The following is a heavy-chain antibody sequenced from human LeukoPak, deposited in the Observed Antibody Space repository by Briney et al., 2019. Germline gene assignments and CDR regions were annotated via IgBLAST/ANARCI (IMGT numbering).Heavy chain of an antibody. CDR3: ARDRDGDYDY. CDR2: IWYDGSNK. V-gene: IGHV3-33*01. J-gene: IGHJ4*02. CDR1: GFTFSIYG. Sequence: GGSLRLSCAASGFTFSIYGVHWVRQAPGKGLEWVAVIWYDGSNKYYADSVKGRFTISRDNSKNTLYLQMNSLRAEDTAVYYCARDRDGDYDYWGQGTLVTVSS. D-gene: IGHD4-17*01.